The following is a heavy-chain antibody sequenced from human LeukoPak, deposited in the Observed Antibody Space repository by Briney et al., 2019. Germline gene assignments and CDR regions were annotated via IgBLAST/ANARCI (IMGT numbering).Heavy chain of an antibody. Sequence: SGGSLRLSCAASGFTFSSYWMHWVRHAPGKGLVWVSRINSDGSSTSYADSVKGRFTISRDNAKNTLYLQMNSLRAEDTAVYYCAREQRGIAVAGIFWGQGTLVTVSS. D-gene: IGHD6-19*01. CDR3: AREQRGIAVAGIF. CDR1: GFTFSSYW. CDR2: INSDGSST. J-gene: IGHJ4*02. V-gene: IGHV3-74*01.